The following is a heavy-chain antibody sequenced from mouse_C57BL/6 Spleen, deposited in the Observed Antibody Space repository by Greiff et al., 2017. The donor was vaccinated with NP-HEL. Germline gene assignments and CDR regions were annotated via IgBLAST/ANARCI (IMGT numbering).Heavy chain of an antibody. CDR2: ISSGSSTI. D-gene: IGHD1-1*02. CDR3: ARSVLWDNYAMDY. Sequence: EVKLVESGGGLVKPGGSLKLSCAASGFTFSDYGMHWVRQAPEKGLEWVAYISSGSSTIYYADTVKGRFTISRDNAKNTLFLQMTSLRSEDTAMYYCARSVLWDNYAMDYWGQGTSVTVSS. V-gene: IGHV5-17*01. J-gene: IGHJ4*01. CDR1: GFTFSDYG.